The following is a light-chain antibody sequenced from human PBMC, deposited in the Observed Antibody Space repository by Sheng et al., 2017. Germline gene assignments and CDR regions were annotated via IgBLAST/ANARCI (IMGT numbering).Light chain of an antibody. CDR2: DVN. CDR1: SSDVGGYDY. J-gene: IGLJ1*01. V-gene: IGLV2-14*03. Sequence: QSALTQPASVSGSPGQSITISCTGTSSDVGGYDYVSWYQHHPGEAPKLMIYDVNNRPSGVPDRFSVSRSGTSASLAITGLQADDEADYYCLSYDNSLSGVFGTGTKVTV. CDR3: LSYDNSLSGV.